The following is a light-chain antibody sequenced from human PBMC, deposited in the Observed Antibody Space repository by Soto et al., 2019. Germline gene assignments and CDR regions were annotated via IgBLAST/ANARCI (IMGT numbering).Light chain of an antibody. CDR3: QQYGSSGT. V-gene: IGKV3-20*01. CDR2: GAS. CDR1: QSVSNNY. Sequence: EMVLTQSPGTLSLSPGERATLSCRASQSVSNNYLAWYQQKPGQAPRLPIYGASNRATGIPDRFSGSGSGTDFTLTISRLEPEEFAVYYCQQYGSSGTFGQGTKVEIK. J-gene: IGKJ1*01.